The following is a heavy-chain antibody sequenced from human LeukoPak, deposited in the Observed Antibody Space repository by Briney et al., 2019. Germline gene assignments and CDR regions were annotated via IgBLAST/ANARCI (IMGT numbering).Heavy chain of an antibody. CDR2: IYYSGST. V-gene: IGHV4-39*01. Sequence: PSETLSLTCTVSGGSISSSSYYWGWIRQPPGKGLEWIGSIYYSGSTYYNPSLKSRVAISVDTSKNQFSLKLSSVTAADTAVYYCARHEHDSSGYYLVFAFDIWGQGTMVTVSS. CDR1: GGSISSSSYY. CDR3: ARHEHDSSGYYLVFAFDI. J-gene: IGHJ3*02. D-gene: IGHD3-22*01.